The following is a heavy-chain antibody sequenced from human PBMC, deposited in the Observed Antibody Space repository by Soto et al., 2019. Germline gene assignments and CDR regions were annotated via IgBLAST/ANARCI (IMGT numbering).Heavy chain of an antibody. D-gene: IGHD3-10*01. J-gene: IGHJ3*02. CDR1: ARSVSSGGYN. CDR2: IYYSGST. CDR3: ARDGSYYGSGRRHAFDI. V-gene: IGHV4-31*03. Sequence: PSETLSLPCTVSARSVSSGGYNTSCIPRPPGKGMVWIWYIYYSGSTYYSPSRKCRVTISVDTSKNQFSLKLSSVTAADTAVYYCARDGSYYGSGRRHAFDIWGQGTMVTVSS.